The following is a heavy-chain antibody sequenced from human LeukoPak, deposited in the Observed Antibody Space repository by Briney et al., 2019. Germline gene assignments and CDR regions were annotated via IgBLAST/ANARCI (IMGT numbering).Heavy chain of an antibody. J-gene: IGHJ4*02. CDR1: GGSISSSSYY. Sequence: SETLSLTCTVSGGSISSSSYYWGWIRQPPGKGLEWIGSIYYSGTTHYNPSLESRVTISVDTSKNQFSLKLASVTAADTAVYYCARQRNYYDSSGYDYWGQGTLVTVSS. CDR3: ARQRNYYDSSGYDY. D-gene: IGHD3-22*01. CDR2: IYYSGTT. V-gene: IGHV4-39*07.